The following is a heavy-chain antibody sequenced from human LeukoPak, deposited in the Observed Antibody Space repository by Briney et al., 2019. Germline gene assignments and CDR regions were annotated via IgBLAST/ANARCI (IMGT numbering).Heavy chain of an antibody. CDR3: ARGAYYHDSSD. CDR1: GGSISSYY. CDR2: IYYSGST. Sequence: SETLSLTCTVSGGSISSYYWSWIRQPPGKGLEWIGYIYYSGSTNYNPSLKSRVTISVDTSKNQFSLKLSSVTAADTAVYYCARGAYYHDSSDWGQGTLVTVSS. J-gene: IGHJ4*02. D-gene: IGHD3-22*01. V-gene: IGHV4-59*01.